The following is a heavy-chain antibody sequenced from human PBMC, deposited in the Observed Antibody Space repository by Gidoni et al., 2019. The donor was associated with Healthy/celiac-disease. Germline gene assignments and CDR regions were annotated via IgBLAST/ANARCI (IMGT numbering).Heavy chain of an antibody. CDR2: IIGRVGST. CDR1: GFTFSSYA. Sequence: EVQLLESGGGLVQPGGSLRLSCAASGFTFSSYAMCWVRQAPGKGREWVSAIIGRVGSTYSADAVKGRFTISRDNSKNTLYLQMNSLRAEDTAVYYCAKDQYSSSWYFDYWGQGTLVTVSS. CDR3: AKDQYSSSWYFDY. V-gene: IGHV3-23*01. D-gene: IGHD6-13*01. J-gene: IGHJ4*02.